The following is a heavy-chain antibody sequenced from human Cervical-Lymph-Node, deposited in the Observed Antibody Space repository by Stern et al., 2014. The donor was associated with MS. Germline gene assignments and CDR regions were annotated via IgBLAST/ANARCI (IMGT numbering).Heavy chain of an antibody. CDR1: GGSISSYY. CDR3: ARGGLTASPFDP. CDR2: SYDSGST. Sequence: QVQLQESGPGLVKPSETLSLTCTVSGGSISSYYWSWIRQPPGKGLGWIGYSYDSGSTNYNPSLKSRLPISVDTSKTQFSLKLSSVTAADTAVYYCARGGLTASPFDPWGQGTLFTVSS. D-gene: IGHD4/OR15-4a*01. V-gene: IGHV4-59*01. J-gene: IGHJ5*02.